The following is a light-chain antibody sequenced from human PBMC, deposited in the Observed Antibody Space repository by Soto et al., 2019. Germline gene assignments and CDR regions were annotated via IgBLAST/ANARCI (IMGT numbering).Light chain of an antibody. Sequence: IVLTQSPDTLSLSLGERVTVSCRASQSVANFLAWYQQRPGQAPRLLIYDASTRATGIPARFSGSGSGTDFTLTISSIEPEDFAVYYCQLRSVLSFGGGTKVEIK. CDR1: QSVANF. V-gene: IGKV3-11*01. CDR2: DAS. J-gene: IGKJ4*01. CDR3: QLRSVLS.